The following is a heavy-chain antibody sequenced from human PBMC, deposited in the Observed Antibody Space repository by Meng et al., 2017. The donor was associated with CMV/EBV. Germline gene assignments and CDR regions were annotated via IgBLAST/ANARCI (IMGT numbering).Heavy chain of an antibody. J-gene: IGHJ6*02. D-gene: IGHD6-6*01. CDR3: ARGAYSSSSSPLFFGYYYGMDV. V-gene: IGHV3-7*04. CDR2: IKQDGSEK. CDR1: GFTFSSYW. Sequence: GESLKISCAASGFTFSSYWMSWVRQAPGTGLEWVANIKQDGSEKYYVDSVKGRFTISRDNAKNSLYLQMNSLRAEDTAVYYCARGAYSSSSSPLFFGYYYGMDVWGQGTTVTVSS.